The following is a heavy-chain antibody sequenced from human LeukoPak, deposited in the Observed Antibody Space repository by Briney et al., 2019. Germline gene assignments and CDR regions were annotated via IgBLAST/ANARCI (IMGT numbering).Heavy chain of an antibody. J-gene: IGHJ4*02. V-gene: IGHV4-4*07. CDR1: GGSISGYY. CDR3: VRGGSAAAAVFDY. D-gene: IGHD6-13*01. CDR2: IHTSGTT. Sequence: SETLSLTCTVSGGSISGYYWSWIRQPAGQELERIGRIHTSGTTNYNPSLTRRVTMSVDTSKSQFSLTLTSVASAYTAVYYCVRGGSAAAAVFDYWGQGTLVTVSS.